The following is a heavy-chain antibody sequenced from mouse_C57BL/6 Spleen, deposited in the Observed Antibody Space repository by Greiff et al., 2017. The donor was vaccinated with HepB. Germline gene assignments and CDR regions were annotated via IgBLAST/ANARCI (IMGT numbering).Heavy chain of an antibody. Sequence: EVQLQQSGPELVKPGASVKISCKASGYTFTDYYMNWVKQSHGKSLEWIGDINPNNGGTSYNQKFKGKATLTVDKSSSTAYMELRSLTSEDSAVYYCAREGGILLLRPGAMDYWGQGTSVTVSS. J-gene: IGHJ4*01. CDR3: AREGGILLLRPGAMDY. V-gene: IGHV1-26*01. D-gene: IGHD1-1*01. CDR2: INPNNGGT. CDR1: GYTFTDYY.